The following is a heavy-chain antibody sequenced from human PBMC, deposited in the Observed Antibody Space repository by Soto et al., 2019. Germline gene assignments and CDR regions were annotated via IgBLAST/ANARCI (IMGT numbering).Heavy chain of an antibody. CDR2: ISAYNGNT. Sequence: QVQLVQSGAEVKKPGASVKVSCKTSGYTFTSYGITWVRQAPGQGLEWMGWISAYNGNTDYAQRLQGRVSMTTDTSTSTAYMELRSLRSDDTAVYYCAKVGAYCTSTSCLDYWGQGTLVTVSS. D-gene: IGHD2-2*01. J-gene: IGHJ4*02. CDR3: AKVGAYCTSTSCLDY. V-gene: IGHV1-18*01. CDR1: GYTFTSYG.